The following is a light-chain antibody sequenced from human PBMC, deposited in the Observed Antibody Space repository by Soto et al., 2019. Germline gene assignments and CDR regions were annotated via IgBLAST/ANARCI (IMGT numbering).Light chain of an antibody. V-gene: IGLV2-18*02. CDR1: SSDVGSYDR. CDR2: EVR. CDR3: SSYTSSSLYV. J-gene: IGLJ1*01. Sequence: QSALTQPPSVSGSPGQSVTISCTGTSSDVGSYDRVSWYQQPPGTAPKLLIYEVRNRPSGVPDRFSGSKSGNTASLTISGLQAEDEADYYCSSYTSSSLYVFGTGTKVTVL.